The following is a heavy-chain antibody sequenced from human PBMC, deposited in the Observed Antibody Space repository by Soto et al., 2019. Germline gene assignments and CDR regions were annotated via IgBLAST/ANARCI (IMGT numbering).Heavy chain of an antibody. J-gene: IGHJ3*02. CDR3: ASFAGRIEYYYDSSGPQDDAFDI. CDR2: IIPIFGTA. CDR1: GGAFSSYA. V-gene: IGHV1-69*13. D-gene: IGHD3-22*01. Sequence: SVKVSCEASGGAFSSYAISWVRQAPGQGLEWMGGIIPIFGTANYAQKFQGRVTITADESTSTAYMELSSLRSEDTAVYYCASFAGRIEYYYDSSGPQDDAFDIWGQGTMVTVSS.